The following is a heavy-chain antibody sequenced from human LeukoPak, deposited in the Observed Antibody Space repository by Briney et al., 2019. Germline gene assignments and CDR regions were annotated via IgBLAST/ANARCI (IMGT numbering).Heavy chain of an antibody. CDR1: GSTFTSYW. CDR3: AKGYYMDV. CDR2: INTDASST. J-gene: IGHJ6*03. V-gene: IGHV3-74*01. Sequence: GGSLRLSCAASGSTFTSYWMHWVRQAPVKGLVWVSHINTDASSTSYADSVKGRFTISRDNAKNTLYLQMNSLTAEDTAVYYCAKGYYMDVWGKGTTVTVSS.